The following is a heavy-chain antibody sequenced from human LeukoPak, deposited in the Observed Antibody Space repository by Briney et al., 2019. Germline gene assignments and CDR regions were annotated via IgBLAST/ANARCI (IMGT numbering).Heavy chain of an antibody. J-gene: IGHJ4*02. CDR1: GFTFSSYG. Sequence: PGRSLRLSCAASGFTFSSYGMHWVRRAPGKGLEWVAVIWYDGSNKYYADSVKGRFTISRDNSKNTLYLQMNSLRAEDTAVYYCAKDLRDGYNLNYYFDYWGQGTLVTVSS. CDR2: IWYDGSNK. D-gene: IGHD5-24*01. CDR3: AKDLRDGYNLNYYFDY. V-gene: IGHV3-33*06.